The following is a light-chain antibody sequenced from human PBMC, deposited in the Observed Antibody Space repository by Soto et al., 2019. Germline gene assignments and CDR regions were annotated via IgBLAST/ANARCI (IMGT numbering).Light chain of an antibody. Sequence: EIVLTQSPGTLSLSPGERATLSCRASQSVGRNYLAWYQQKPGQAPRLLIHGASNRATGIPDRFSGSESGTDFTLTISRLEPDDVAVYYCQQYASSPLTFGGGTKVEIK. V-gene: IGKV3-20*01. J-gene: IGKJ4*01. CDR1: QSVGRNY. CDR3: QQYASSPLT. CDR2: GAS.